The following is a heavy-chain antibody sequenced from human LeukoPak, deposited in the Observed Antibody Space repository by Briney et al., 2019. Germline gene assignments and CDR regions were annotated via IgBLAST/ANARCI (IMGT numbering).Heavy chain of an antibody. J-gene: IGHJ6*02. V-gene: IGHV3-53*04. CDR2: IYSGGST. CDR1: GFTVSSNY. CDR3: ARETDGSYYYGMDV. Sequence: GGSLRLSCAASGFTVSSNYMSWVRQAPGKGLEWVSVIYSGGSTYYADSVKGRFTISRHNSKNTLYLQMNSLRAEDTAVYYCARETDGSYYYGMDVWGQGTTVTVSS. D-gene: IGHD5-24*01.